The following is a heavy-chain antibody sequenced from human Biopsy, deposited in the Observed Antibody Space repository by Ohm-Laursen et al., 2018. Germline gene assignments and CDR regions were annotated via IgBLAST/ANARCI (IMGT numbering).Heavy chain of an antibody. CDR1: GFTFDNYA. CDR2: LTWNSANI. V-gene: IGHV3-9*01. Sequence: SLRLSCAASGFTFDNYAMHWVRQTPGKGLEWVSGLTWNSANIGYADSVKGRFTISRDNARNSLFLEMSSLREEDTGLYHCVRDSTLDYWGQGTLVTVPS. CDR3: VRDSTLDY. J-gene: IGHJ4*02.